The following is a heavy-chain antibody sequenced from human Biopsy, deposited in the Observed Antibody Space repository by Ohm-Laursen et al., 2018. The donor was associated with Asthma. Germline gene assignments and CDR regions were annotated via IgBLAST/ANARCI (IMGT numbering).Heavy chain of an antibody. Sequence: SDTLSLTCSLPSGSGGYMRSGNYYWGWIRQPPGKGLEWLGSIYYSGTTYYNPSLESRVTVSADTPKNQFSLNLTSVTAADTAVYYCVRGSSSWHHGPFHYYYGLDVWGQGTTATVSS. D-gene: IGHD6-13*01. CDR2: IYYSGTT. V-gene: IGHV4-39*01. CDR1: GGYMRSGNYY. CDR3: VRGSSSWHHGPFHYYYGLDV. J-gene: IGHJ6*02.